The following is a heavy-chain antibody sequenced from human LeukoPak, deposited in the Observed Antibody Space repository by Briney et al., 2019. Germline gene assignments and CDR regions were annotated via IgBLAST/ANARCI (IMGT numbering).Heavy chain of an antibody. Sequence: SETLSLTCAVSGGSISSSNWWSWVRQPPGKGLEWIGEIYHSGSTNYNPSLKSRVTISVDKSKNQFSLKLSSVTAADTAVYYCARDNWYYYDSSGPGWFDPWGQGTLVTVSS. CDR1: GGSISSSNW. D-gene: IGHD3-22*01. CDR2: IYHSGST. V-gene: IGHV4-4*02. J-gene: IGHJ5*02. CDR3: ARDNWYYYDSSGPGWFDP.